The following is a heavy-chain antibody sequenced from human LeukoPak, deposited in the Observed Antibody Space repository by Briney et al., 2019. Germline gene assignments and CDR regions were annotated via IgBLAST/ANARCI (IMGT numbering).Heavy chain of an antibody. CDR1: GFTFSSYA. Sequence: SGGSLRLSCAASGFTFSSYAMSWVRQAPGKGLEWVSAISGSGGSTYYADSVKGRFTISRDNSKNTLYLQMNSLRAEDTAVYYCAKSTRIVGATPFDYWGQGTLVTVSS. CDR3: AKSTRIVGATPFDY. CDR2: ISGSGGST. V-gene: IGHV3-23*01. J-gene: IGHJ4*02. D-gene: IGHD1-26*01.